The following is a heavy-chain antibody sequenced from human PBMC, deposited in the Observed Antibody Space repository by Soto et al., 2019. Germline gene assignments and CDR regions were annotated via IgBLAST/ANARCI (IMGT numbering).Heavy chain of an antibody. CDR1: GYTFTGYY. J-gene: IGHJ4*02. CDR2: INPNSGGT. V-gene: IGHV1-2*04. Sequence: QVQLVQSGAEVKKPGASVKVSCKASGYTFTGYYMHWVRQAPGQGLEWMGWINPNSGGTNYAQKFQGWVTMTRDTSISTASMELRRLRSNETAVYYGARTSDFWSGYRTWYYFECWGQGPLVTVSS. CDR3: ARTSDFWSGYRTWYYFEC. D-gene: IGHD3-3*01.